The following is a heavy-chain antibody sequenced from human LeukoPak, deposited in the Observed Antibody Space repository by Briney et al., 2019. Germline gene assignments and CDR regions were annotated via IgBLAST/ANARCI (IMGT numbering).Heavy chain of an antibody. CDR2: INHSGST. CDR3: ARSGYDSSGYYLMYYYYYMDV. D-gene: IGHD3-22*01. V-gene: IGHV4-34*01. CDR1: GGSFSGYY. Sequence: SETLSLTCAVYGGSFSGYYWSWIRQPPGKGLEWIGEINHSGSTNYNPSLKSRVTISVDTSKNQFSLKLSSVTAADTAVYYCARSGYDSSGYYLMYYYYYMDVWGKGTTVTISS. J-gene: IGHJ6*03.